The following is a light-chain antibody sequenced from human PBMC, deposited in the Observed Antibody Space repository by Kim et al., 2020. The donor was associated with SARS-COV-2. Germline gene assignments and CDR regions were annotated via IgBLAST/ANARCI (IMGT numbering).Light chain of an antibody. CDR3: QKYNSAPWT. Sequence: AAVGDRVTITCRASQDIANSLVWYQQKPGKVPQVLIYAASNLQAGVPSRFSGSGSGTEFTLTIGSLQTEDVATYYCQKYNSAPWTFGPGTKVDIK. J-gene: IGKJ1*01. CDR1: QDIANS. CDR2: AAS. V-gene: IGKV1-27*01.